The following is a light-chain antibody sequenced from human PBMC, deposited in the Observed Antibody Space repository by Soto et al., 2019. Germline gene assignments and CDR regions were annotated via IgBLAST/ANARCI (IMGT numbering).Light chain of an antibody. CDR2: EVS. CDR3: SSYTSSSIDYA. CDR1: SSDVGGYNY. J-gene: IGLJ1*01. V-gene: IGLV2-14*01. Sequence: QSALTQPASVSGSPGQSITMSCTGTSSDVGGYNYVSWYQQHPGKAPKLMIYEVSNRPSGVSNRFSGSKSGNTASLTISGLQAEDEADYYCSSYTSSSIDYAFGTGTKLTVL.